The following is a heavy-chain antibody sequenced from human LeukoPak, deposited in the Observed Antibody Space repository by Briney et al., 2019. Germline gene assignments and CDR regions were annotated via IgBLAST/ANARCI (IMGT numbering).Heavy chain of an antibody. V-gene: IGHV3-23*01. CDR2: ISGSGGST. Sequence: GGSLSLFCAASGFTFSSYGMSWVRQAPGRGLECVSPISGSGGSTYYADSVKGRFTISRDNSKNTLYLQMNSLRAEDTAVYYCAKWRFGDGYNNPPYPLDYWGQGTLVTVSS. J-gene: IGHJ4*02. CDR1: GFTFSSYG. CDR3: AKWRFGDGYNNPPYPLDY. D-gene: IGHD5-24*01.